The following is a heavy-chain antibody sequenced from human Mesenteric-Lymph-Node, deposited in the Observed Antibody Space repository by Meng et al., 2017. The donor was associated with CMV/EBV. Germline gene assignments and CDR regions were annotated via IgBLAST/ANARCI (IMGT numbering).Heavy chain of an antibody. Sequence: GESLKISCVASGFTFSSYEMNWVRQAPGKGLEWVAFIRYDGSNKYFADSVKGRFTISRDNSKNTLYLQMDSLRPEDTAVYYCAKGSDSGGYNYAFDYWGQGTLVTVSS. J-gene: IGHJ4*02. CDR2: IRYDGSNK. CDR3: AKGSDSGGYNYAFDY. CDR1: GFTFSSYE. V-gene: IGHV3-30*02. D-gene: IGHD3-22*01.